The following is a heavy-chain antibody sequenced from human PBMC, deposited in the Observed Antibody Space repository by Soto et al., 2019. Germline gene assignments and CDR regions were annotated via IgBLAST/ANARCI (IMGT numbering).Heavy chain of an antibody. Sequence: ASVKVSCKASGYTFTGYYMHWVRQAPGQGLEWMGWINPNSGGTNYAQKFQGWVTMTRNTSISTAYMELSRLRSDDTAVYYCARLLLKLQLPPEAFDIWGKAPMLTLS. CDR3: ARLLLKLQLPPEAFDI. J-gene: IGHJ3*02. CDR2: INPNSGGT. CDR1: GYTFTGYY. V-gene: IGHV1-2*04. D-gene: IGHD1-7*01.